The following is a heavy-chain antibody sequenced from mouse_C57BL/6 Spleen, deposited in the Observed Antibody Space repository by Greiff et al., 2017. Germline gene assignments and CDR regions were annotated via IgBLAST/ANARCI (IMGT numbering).Heavy chain of an antibody. Sequence: QVQLQQSGAELVKPGASVRLSCKASGYTFTSYWMPWVKQRPGRGLEWIGRIDPNGGGTKYNEKFKGKATLTVDKPSNTAYMQLSRLTSEDSAVYYCARSGDQGGVYFDYWGQGTTLTVSS. CDR1: GYTFTSYW. CDR3: ARSGDQGGVYFDY. V-gene: IGHV1-72*01. D-gene: IGHD3-3*01. J-gene: IGHJ2*01. CDR2: IDPNGGGT.